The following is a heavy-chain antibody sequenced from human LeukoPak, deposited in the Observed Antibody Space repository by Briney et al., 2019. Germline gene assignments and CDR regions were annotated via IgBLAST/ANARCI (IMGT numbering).Heavy chain of an antibody. CDR2: ISSNGGST. CDR3: VKGGYDILTGYYLLDY. D-gene: IGHD3-9*01. Sequence: PGGSLRLSCSASGFTFSSYAMHWVRQAPGKGLEYVSVISSNGGSTYYADSVKGRFTISRDNSKNTLYLQMSSLRAEDTAVYYCVKGGYDILTGYYLLDYWGQGTLVTVSS. V-gene: IGHV3-64D*06. J-gene: IGHJ4*02. CDR1: GFTFSSYA.